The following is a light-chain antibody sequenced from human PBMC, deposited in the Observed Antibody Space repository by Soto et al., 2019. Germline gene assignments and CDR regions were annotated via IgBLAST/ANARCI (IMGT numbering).Light chain of an antibody. V-gene: IGLV2-8*01. J-gene: IGLJ2*01. CDR3: SSYAGSNNVL. Sequence: QSVLTQPPSASGSPGQSVTISCTGTSSDVGGYDFVSWYQQHPGKAPKLIIYEVSKWPSGLPDRFSGSKSGNTASLTVSGLQTEDEADYYCSSYAGSNNVLFGGGTKLTVL. CDR2: EVS. CDR1: SSDVGGYDF.